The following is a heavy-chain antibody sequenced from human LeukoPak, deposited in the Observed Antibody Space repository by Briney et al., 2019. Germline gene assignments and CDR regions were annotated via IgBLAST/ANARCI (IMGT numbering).Heavy chain of an antibody. CDR2: IYYTGST. CDR1: GGSISSSSYY. CDR3: ARQPYYYDSSAYPRLLDY. V-gene: IGHV4-39*01. Sequence: SETLSLTCAVSGGSISSSSYYWGWIRQPPGKGLEWIGRIYYTGSTYYNPSLKSRVTISVDTSKSQFSLKLSSVTAADTAAYYCARQPYYYDSSAYPRLLDYWGQGTLVTVSS. J-gene: IGHJ4*02. D-gene: IGHD3-22*01.